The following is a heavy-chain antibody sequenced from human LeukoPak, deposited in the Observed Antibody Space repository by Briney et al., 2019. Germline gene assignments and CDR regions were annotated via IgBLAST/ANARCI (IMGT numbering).Heavy chain of an antibody. J-gene: IGHJ6*02. D-gene: IGHD3-3*01. CDR3: ARRGVHYDFWSGYYTGHYNYGMDV. CDR2: INHSGST. Sequence: SETLSLTCTVSGGSISSYYWSWIRQPPGKGLEWIGEINHSGSTNYNPSLKSRVTISVDTSKNQFSLKLSSVTAADTAVYYCARRGVHYDFWSGYYTGHYNYGMDVWGQGTTVTVSS. V-gene: IGHV4-34*01. CDR1: GGSISSYY.